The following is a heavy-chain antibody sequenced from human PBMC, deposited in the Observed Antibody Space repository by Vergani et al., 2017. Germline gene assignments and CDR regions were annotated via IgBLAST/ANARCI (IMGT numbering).Heavy chain of an antibody. CDR2: INPSGGST. J-gene: IGHJ4*02. CDR3: ARDRRQLLGY. Sequence: QVQLVQSGAEVKKPGASVKVSCKVSGYTLTELSMHWVRQAPGQGLEWMGIINPSGGSTSYAQKFQGRVTMTRDTSTSTVYMELSSLRSEDTAVYYCARDRRQLLGYWGQGTLVTVSS. D-gene: IGHD6-6*01. V-gene: IGHV1-46*01. CDR1: GYTLTELS.